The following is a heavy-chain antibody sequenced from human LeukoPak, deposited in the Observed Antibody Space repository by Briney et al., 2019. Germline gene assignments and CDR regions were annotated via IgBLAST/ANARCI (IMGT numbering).Heavy chain of an antibody. Sequence: VASVKVSCKASGYIFTAYYMHWVRQAPGQGLKWMAWINPKSGDTNYAQKFQGRVSMTRDTSISTAYMELSRLRSDDTAVYFCARAGTVMLLDYWGQGTLVTVSS. J-gene: IGHJ4*02. V-gene: IGHV1-2*02. CDR2: INPKSGDT. CDR3: ARAGTVMLLDY. CDR1: GYIFTAYY. D-gene: IGHD3-16*01.